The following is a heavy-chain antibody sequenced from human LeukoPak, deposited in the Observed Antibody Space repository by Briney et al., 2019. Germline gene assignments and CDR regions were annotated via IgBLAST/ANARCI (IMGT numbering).Heavy chain of an antibody. Sequence: GESLKISCQVSGYNFPTYWIAWLRQMTGKGLEWMGIIYPGDSDTRYSPSFQGQVTISIDNSISTAYLQWSSLKASDTAMYYCARVRSELTTTATTRELNWYFDLWGRGTLVTVSS. CDR1: GYNFPTYW. D-gene: IGHD4-17*01. J-gene: IGHJ2*01. V-gene: IGHV5-51*01. CDR2: IYPGDSDT. CDR3: ARVRSELTTTATTRELNWYFDL.